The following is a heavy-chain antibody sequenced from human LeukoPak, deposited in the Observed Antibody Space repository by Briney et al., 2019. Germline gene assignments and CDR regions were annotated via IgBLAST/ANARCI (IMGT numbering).Heavy chain of an antibody. V-gene: IGHV4-39*01. Sequence: SETLSLTCTVSGGSISSGSYYWGWIRQPPGKGLEWIGRIYYSGSTYYNPSLKSRVTISVDTSKNQFSLKLSSVTAADTAVYYCARCRDKWEVYYYYYMDVWGKGTTVTVSS. J-gene: IGHJ6*03. CDR1: GGSISSGSYY. D-gene: IGHD1-26*01. CDR2: IYYSGST. CDR3: ARCRDKWEVYYYYYMDV.